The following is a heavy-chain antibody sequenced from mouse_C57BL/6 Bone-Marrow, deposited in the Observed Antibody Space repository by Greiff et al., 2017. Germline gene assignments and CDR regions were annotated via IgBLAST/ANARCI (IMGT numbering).Heavy chain of an antibody. CDR3: ARPAYYSNFYAMDY. CDR2: IDPSDSYT. D-gene: IGHD2-5*01. CDR1: GYTFTSYW. V-gene: IGHV1-69*01. J-gene: IGHJ4*01. Sequence: VQLQQPGAELVMPGASVKLSCKASGYTFTSYWMHWVKQRPGQGLEWIGEIDPSDSYTNYNQKFKGKSTLTVDKSYSTAYMQLSSLTSEDSAVYYCARPAYYSNFYAMDYWGQGTSVTVSS.